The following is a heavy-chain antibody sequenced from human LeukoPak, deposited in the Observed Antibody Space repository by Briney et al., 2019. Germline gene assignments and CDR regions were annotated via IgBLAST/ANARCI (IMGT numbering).Heavy chain of an antibody. D-gene: IGHD6-19*01. CDR3: TTYRVGEQWMIPNY. CDR1: GFTLSSAW. Sequence: PGGSLRLSCVASGFTLSSAWMSWVRQAPGKGLEWVGRIKTKTDGGTPDYAAPAKGRFTISRDDSRNTLYLQMNSLKTEDTAVYYCTTYRVGEQWMIPNYWGQGTLVTVSS. V-gene: IGHV3-15*01. J-gene: IGHJ4*02. CDR2: IKTKTDGGTP.